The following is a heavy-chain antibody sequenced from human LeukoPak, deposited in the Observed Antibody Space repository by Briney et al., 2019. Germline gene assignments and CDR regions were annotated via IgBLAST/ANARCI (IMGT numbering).Heavy chain of an antibody. CDR3: ARDPPPSKIVGATRPFDY. Sequence: GASVKVSCKASGYTFTGYYMHWVRQAPGQGLEWMAWINPNSGGTNYAQKFQGRVTMTRDTSISTAYIELSRLRSDDTAVYYCARDPPPSKIVGATRPFDYWGQGTLVTVSS. CDR2: INPNSGGT. J-gene: IGHJ4*02. CDR1: GYTFTGYY. V-gene: IGHV1-2*02. D-gene: IGHD1-26*01.